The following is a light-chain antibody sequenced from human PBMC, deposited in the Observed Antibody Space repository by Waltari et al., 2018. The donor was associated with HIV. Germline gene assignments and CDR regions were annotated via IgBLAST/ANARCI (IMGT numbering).Light chain of an antibody. CDR2: RNE. V-gene: IGLV1-47*01. CDR3: GAWDGSPRGRV. J-gene: IGLJ3*02. CDR1: SSSIGSDY. Sequence: QSVLTQPPSASGAPGQRVTVSCSGSSSSIGSDYVYWYQQLPGAAPKLVIYRNEQLPSGVPDRCSGSKSGTSASLASSGLRSEDEAIYYWGAWDGSPRGRVFGGGTKLTVL.